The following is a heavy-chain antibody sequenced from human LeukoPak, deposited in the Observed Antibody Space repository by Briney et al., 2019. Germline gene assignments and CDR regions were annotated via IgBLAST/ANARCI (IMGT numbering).Heavy chain of an antibody. J-gene: IGHJ4*02. CDR3: ARIIYYGSGSYSGFDL. CDR2: INSGGSST. V-gene: IGHV3-74*01. Sequence: GGSLRLSCAASGFTFSSYWMHWVRQAPGKGLVWVSRINSGGSSTSYADSVKGRFTISRDNAKNTLYLQMNSLRAEDTAVYYCARIIYYGSGSYSGFDLWGQGTLVTVSS. D-gene: IGHD3-10*01. CDR1: GFTFSSYW.